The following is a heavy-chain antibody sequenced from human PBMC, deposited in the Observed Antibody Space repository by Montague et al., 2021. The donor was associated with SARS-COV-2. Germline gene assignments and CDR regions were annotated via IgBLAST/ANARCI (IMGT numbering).Heavy chain of an antibody. D-gene: IGHD1-20*01. CDR1: GGSISSSSYY. CDR3: ARRVTGTTVHYYYGMDV. V-gene: IGHV4-39*01. Sequence: SETLSLTCTVSGGSISSSSYYWGWIRKPPGKGLEWIGSIYYSGSTYYNPSLKSRVTISVDTSKNQFSLKLSSVTAADTAVYYCARRVTGTTVHYYYGMDVWGQGTTVTVSS. J-gene: IGHJ6*02. CDR2: IYYSGST.